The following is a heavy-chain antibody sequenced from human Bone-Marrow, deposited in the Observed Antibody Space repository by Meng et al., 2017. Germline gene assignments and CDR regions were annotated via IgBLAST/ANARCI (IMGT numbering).Heavy chain of an antibody. J-gene: IGHJ5*02. D-gene: IGHD3-22*01. Sequence: PGSSPGRLSPSETLSATCPVSAGSTISYYWSWIRQPAGNGLEWIGRIYTSGSTTYNPSLKSRVTMSVDTSKNQFSLKLSSVTAADTAVYYCARDGGTMIVVSWFDPWGQGTLVTVSS. V-gene: IGHV4-4*07. CDR2: IYTSGST. CDR3: ARDGGTMIVVSWFDP. CDR1: AGSTISYY.